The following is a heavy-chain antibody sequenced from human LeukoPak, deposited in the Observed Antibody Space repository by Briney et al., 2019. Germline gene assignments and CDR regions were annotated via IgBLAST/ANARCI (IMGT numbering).Heavy chain of an antibody. CDR3: ARVLKGSGYIDY. D-gene: IGHD3-10*01. J-gene: IGHJ4*02. Sequence: PSETLSLTCSVSGGSIGSSYWTWVRQPPGKGLEWIGYIYYSGSTNYNPSLKSRVTISVDTSKNQLSLNLSSVTAADTAVYYCARVLKGSGYIDYWGQGILVTVSS. CDR2: IYYSGST. CDR1: GGSIGSSY. V-gene: IGHV4-59*01.